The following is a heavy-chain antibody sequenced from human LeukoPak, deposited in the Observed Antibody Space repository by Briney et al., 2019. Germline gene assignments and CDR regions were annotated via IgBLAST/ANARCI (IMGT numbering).Heavy chain of an antibody. Sequence: ASVKVPCKASGFTFIDYYIHWVQQAPGKGLEWMGRVNPEDGERTYAEKFQGRVTITADTSTGTAYMELSGLRSEDTAVYYCATEGYCTGISCYRSWGQGTLVTVSS. CDR3: ATEGYCTGISCYRS. J-gene: IGHJ5*02. D-gene: IGHD2-2*01. CDR1: GFTFIDYY. CDR2: VNPEDGER. V-gene: IGHV1-69-2*01.